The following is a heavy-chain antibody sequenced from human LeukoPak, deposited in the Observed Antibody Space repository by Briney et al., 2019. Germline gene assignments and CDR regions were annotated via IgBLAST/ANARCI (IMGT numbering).Heavy chain of an antibody. V-gene: IGHV4-39*07. CDR1: GGSISSSSYY. CDR3: ARRPSNYYDSNDFYWDNWFDP. CDR2: IYYSGST. D-gene: IGHD3-22*01. J-gene: IGHJ5*02. Sequence: SETLSLTCIVSGGSISSSSYYWGWLRQPPGKGLEWIGNIYYSGSTYYNPSLKSRVTISVDTSKNQFSLNLSSVTAADTAVYYCARRPSNYYDSNDFYWDNWFDPWGQGILVTVSS.